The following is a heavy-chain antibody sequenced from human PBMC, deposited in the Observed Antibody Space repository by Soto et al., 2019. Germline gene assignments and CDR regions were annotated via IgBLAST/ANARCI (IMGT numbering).Heavy chain of an antibody. CDR1: GFTHSSYA. D-gene: IGHD6-19*01. V-gene: IGHV3-30-3*01. CDR3: PREVAYSRAFGISSSFDN. Sequence: PGRSMRLSCASAGFTHSSYAIHWVRQAPGKGLEWVTGISKGGSNLYFADSVKGRFTISRDNSKNTLYLQMNSLRSEDTAVYYCPREVAYSRAFGISSSFDNWGQGSLVTVFS. CDR2: ISKGGSNL. J-gene: IGHJ4*02.